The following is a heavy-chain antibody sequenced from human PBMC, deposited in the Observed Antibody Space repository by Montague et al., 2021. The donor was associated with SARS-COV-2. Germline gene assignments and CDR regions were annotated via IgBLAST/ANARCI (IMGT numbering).Heavy chain of an antibody. CDR1: GGAIRDGNYY. Sequence: TLSLTCTVSGGAIRDGNYYWSWVRQPAGKGLEWIGRIYVTGNSKSNPSLKSRVTMSIDTAKHQFYLNLNSVTAADTAVYYCVGDAYDPLDGHWGQGTLVTVSS. CDR2: IYVTGNS. J-gene: IGHJ4*02. CDR3: VGDAYDPLDGH. V-gene: IGHV4-61*02. D-gene: IGHD3-3*01.